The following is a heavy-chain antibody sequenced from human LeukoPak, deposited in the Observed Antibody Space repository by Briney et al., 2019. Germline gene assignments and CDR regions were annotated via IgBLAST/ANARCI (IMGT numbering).Heavy chain of an antibody. J-gene: IGHJ4*02. Sequence: GGSLRLSYAATGFTFSSYGMSWVREAPGKELEWVSAISGSGGSTYYADSVKGRFTISRDNSKNTLYLQMNSLRAEDTAVYYCTKDKGGSDYWGQGTLVTVSS. CDR1: GFTFSSYG. D-gene: IGHD2-15*01. CDR2: ISGSGGST. V-gene: IGHV3-23*01. CDR3: TKDKGGSDY.